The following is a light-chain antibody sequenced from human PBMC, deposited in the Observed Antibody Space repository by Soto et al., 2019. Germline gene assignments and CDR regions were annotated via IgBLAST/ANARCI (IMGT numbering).Light chain of an antibody. Sequence: QSVLTQPASVSGSPGQSITISCTGTSSDVGAYDYVSWYQQHPGKAPKLMIYEVSNRPSGVSNRFSGSKSGNTASLTISGLQAEDEATYYCNSYTRRTTLVFGGGTQLTVL. V-gene: IGLV2-14*01. CDR2: EVS. CDR3: NSYTRRTTLV. CDR1: SSDVGAYDY. J-gene: IGLJ2*01.